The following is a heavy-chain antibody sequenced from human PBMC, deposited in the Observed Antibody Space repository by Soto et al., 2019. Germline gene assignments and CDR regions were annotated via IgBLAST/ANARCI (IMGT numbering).Heavy chain of an antibody. CDR3: SKDPPYDYIWGSYREDFDY. J-gene: IGHJ4*02. CDR1: GFTFSSYA. D-gene: IGHD3-16*02. Sequence: GGSLRLSCAASGFTFSSYAMSWVRQAPGKGLEWVSAISGSGGSTYYADSVKGRFTISRDNSKNTLYLQMNSLRAEDTAVYYCSKDPPYDYIWGSYREDFDYWGQGTLVTVSS. V-gene: IGHV3-23*01. CDR2: ISGSGGST.